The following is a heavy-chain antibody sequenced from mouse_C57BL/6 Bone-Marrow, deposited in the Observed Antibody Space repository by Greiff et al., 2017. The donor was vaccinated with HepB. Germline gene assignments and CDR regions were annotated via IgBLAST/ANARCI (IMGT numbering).Heavy chain of an antibody. CDR2: IYPGGGYT. Sequence: QVTLKVSGAELVRPGTSVKMSCKASGYTFTNYWIGWAKQRPGHGLEWIGDIYPGGGYTNYNEKFKGKATLTADKSSSTAYMQFSSLTSEDSAIYYCASSYGDYAMDYWGQGTSVTVSS. CDR1: GYTFTNYW. CDR3: ASSYGDYAMDY. V-gene: IGHV1-63*01. D-gene: IGHD1-1*01. J-gene: IGHJ4*01.